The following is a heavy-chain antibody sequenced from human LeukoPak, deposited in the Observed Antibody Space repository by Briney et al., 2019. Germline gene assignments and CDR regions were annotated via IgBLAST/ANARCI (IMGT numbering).Heavy chain of an antibody. CDR2: IYYSGST. CDR3: ARHEYSSSLTPGLFDY. D-gene: IGHD6-6*01. J-gene: IGHJ4*02. Sequence: RASETLSLTCAVSGGSISSSSYYWGWIRQPPGKGLEWIGSIYYSGSTYYNPSLKSRVTISVDTSKNQFSLKLSSVTAADTAVYYCARHEYSSSLTPGLFDYWGQGTLVTVSS. V-gene: IGHV4-39*01. CDR1: GGSISSSSYY.